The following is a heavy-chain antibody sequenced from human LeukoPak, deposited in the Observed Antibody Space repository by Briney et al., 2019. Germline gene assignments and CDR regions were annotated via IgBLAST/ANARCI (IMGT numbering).Heavy chain of an antibody. CDR1: GGSISSYY. D-gene: IGHD3-22*01. CDR3: ATHYYDSSGYYSLGY. V-gene: IGHV4-59*12. CDR2: IYYSGST. Sequence: PSETLSLTCTVSGGSISSYYWSWIRQPPGKGLEWIGYIYYSGSTNYNPSLKSRVTVSVDTSKNQFSLKLSSVTAADTAVYYCATHYYDSSGYYSLGYWGQGTLVTVSS. J-gene: IGHJ4*02.